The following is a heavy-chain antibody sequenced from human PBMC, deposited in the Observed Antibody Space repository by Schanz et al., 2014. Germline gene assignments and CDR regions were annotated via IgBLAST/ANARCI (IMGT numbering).Heavy chain of an antibody. Sequence: QVQLVESGGGVVQPGRSLRLSCAASGFIFSNYGMHWVRQAPGKGLEWVAVIWNNGVTKYYADSVRGRFTISRDNSKNTLYLQMNSLRAEDTAVYYCAKGRRGYFDSSGSYWGTFDFWGQGTLVTVSS. J-gene: IGHJ4*02. V-gene: IGHV3-33*06. D-gene: IGHD3-22*01. CDR1: GFIFSNYG. CDR2: IWNNGVTK. CDR3: AKGRRGYFDSSGSYWGTFDF.